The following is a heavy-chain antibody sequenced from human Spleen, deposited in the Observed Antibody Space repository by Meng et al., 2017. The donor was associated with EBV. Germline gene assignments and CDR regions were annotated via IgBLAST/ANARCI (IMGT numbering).Heavy chain of an antibody. Sequence: QVQLVQSGAEVKKPGSSVKVSCXXSGGAFSSYAFSWVRQAPRQGLEWMGGIIPIFDATNYPQKFQGRLTITADKSTSTVYMELSSLRSEDTAVYYCARAPRRYDFWSDRMTSGWGQGTLVTVSS. V-gene: IGHV1-69*06. J-gene: IGHJ4*02. CDR2: IIPIFDAT. CDR1: GGAFSSYA. D-gene: IGHD3-3*01. CDR3: ARAPRRYDFWSDRMTSG.